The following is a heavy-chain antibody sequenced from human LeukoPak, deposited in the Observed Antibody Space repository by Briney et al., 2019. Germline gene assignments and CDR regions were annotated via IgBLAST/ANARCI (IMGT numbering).Heavy chain of an antibody. D-gene: IGHD3-3*01. V-gene: IGHV4-34*01. J-gene: IGHJ4*02. CDR3: ARGLSYYDFWSGYYTTFDY. CDR2: INHSGST. Sequence: PSETLSLTCAAYGGSYSGYYWSWIRQPPGKGLEWIGEINHSGSTNYNPSLKSRVTISVDTSKNQFSLKLSSVTAADTAVYYCARGLSYYDFWSGYYTTFDYWGQGTLVTVSS. CDR1: GGSYSGYY.